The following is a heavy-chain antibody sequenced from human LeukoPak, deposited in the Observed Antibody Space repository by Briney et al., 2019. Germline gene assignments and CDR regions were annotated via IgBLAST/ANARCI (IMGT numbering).Heavy chain of an antibody. V-gene: IGHV3-53*01. CDR2: IYSDGRT. CDR1: GFTVSNNY. D-gene: IGHD2-21*02. Sequence: GGPLRLSCAASGFTVSNNYMSWVRQAPGKGLEWVSVIYSDGRTYYANSVKGRFTISRDNSKNTLELQMNSLRAEDTAVYYCARGGGAFCGSDCHRNFDYWGQGTLVTVSS. J-gene: IGHJ4*02. CDR3: ARGGGAFCGSDCHRNFDY.